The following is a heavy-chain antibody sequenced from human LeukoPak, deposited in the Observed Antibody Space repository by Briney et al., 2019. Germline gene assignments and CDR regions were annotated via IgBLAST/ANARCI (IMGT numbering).Heavy chain of an antibody. V-gene: IGHV4-59*01. CDR2: IYYSGST. Sequence: SETLSLTCTVSGGSISSYYWSWIRQPPGKGLEWIGYIYYSGSTNYNPSLKSRVTISVDTSKNQFSLKLSSVTAADTAVYYCASLSKYYYKSRGSFDYWGQGTLVTVSS. CDR3: ASLSKYYYKSRGSFDY. D-gene: IGHD3-22*01. CDR1: GGSISSYY. J-gene: IGHJ4*02.